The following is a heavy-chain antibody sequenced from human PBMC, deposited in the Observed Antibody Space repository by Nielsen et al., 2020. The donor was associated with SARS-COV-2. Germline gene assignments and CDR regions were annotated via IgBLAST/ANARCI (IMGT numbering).Heavy chain of an antibody. D-gene: IGHD1-26*01. J-gene: IGHJ4*02. V-gene: IGHV4-59*13. CDR3: ARYSGTEYYFDY. Sequence: SETLSLTCTVSGGSISSYYWSWIRQPPGKELEWIGYIYYSGSTNYHPSLKSRVTISVDTSKNQFSLKVSSVTAADTAVYYCARYSGTEYYFDYWGQGTLVTVSS. CDR1: GGSISSYY. CDR2: IYYSGST.